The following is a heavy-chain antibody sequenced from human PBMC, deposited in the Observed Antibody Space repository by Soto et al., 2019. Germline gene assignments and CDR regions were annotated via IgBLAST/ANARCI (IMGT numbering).Heavy chain of an antibody. D-gene: IGHD6-19*01. Sequence: QVQLQESGPGLVKPSETLSLTCTVSGDSVSSGSNYWSWIRQPPGKGLEWIGYVPNSGSTNYYPSLMSRVTISLDTSKNQFSLKVPSVTAADTAVYYCARDPPGSGPNFDYWGHGTLVTVSS. V-gene: IGHV4-61*01. CDR3: ARDPPGSGPNFDY. CDR2: VPNSGST. J-gene: IGHJ4*01. CDR1: GDSVSSGSNY.